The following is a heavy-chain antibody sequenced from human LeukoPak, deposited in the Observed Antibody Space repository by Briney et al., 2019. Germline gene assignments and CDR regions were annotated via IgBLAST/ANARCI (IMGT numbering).Heavy chain of an antibody. CDR3: AKVGLDWLVREYYFDY. Sequence: GGSLRLSCAASGFTFSSSAMSWVRQAPGKGLEWVSAISNNGGYTYYADSVQGRFTISRDNSKNTLYLQMNSLRAEDTAVYYCAKVGLDWLVREYYFDYWGQGTLVTVSS. V-gene: IGHV3-23*01. CDR1: GFTFSSSA. D-gene: IGHD6-19*01. J-gene: IGHJ4*02. CDR2: ISNNGGYT.